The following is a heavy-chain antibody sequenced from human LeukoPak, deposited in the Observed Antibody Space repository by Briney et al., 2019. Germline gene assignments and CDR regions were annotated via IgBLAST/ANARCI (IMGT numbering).Heavy chain of an antibody. D-gene: IGHD3-22*01. V-gene: IGHV3-30-3*01. J-gene: IGHJ4*02. CDR3: ARDGGYYDSSGYYPDY. Sequence: PGRSPRLSCAASGFTFSSYAMRWVRQAPGKGLEWVAVISYDGSNKYYADSVKGRFTISRDNSKNTLYLQMNSLRAEDTAVYYCARDGGYYDSSGYYPDYWGQGTLVTVSS. CDR1: GFTFSSYA. CDR2: ISYDGSNK.